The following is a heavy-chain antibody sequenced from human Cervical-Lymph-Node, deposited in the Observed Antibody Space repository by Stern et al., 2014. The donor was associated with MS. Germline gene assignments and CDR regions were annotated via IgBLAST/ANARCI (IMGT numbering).Heavy chain of an antibody. CDR1: GYTFTTYY. D-gene: IGHD1-1*01. V-gene: IGHV1-46*01. J-gene: IGHJ4*02. Sequence: QVQLVQSGAEIRKPGASVKISCEASGYTFTTYYMHWVRQAPGQGLEWVALFNPSGGTTTYAQRFQGRVTVTGDTSTSTVYMELTGLRSEGTAVYYCARVLSRATSDSWGQGTLVIVSS. CDR2: FNPSGGTT. CDR3: ARVLSRATSDS.